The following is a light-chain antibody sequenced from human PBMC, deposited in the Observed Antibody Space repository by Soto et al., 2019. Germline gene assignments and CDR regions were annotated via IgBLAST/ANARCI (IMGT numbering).Light chain of an antibody. V-gene: IGKV3-20*01. Sequence: DIVLTQSPGTLSLSPGETATLSCRASQRSTSSFLTWYQQRPGQAPRLLIYGASNRATGIPDRFSGGGSGTDFTLTISRLQPADFAVFYCQHHGSSLTWTFGQGTKVEIK. CDR2: GAS. CDR1: QRSTSSF. CDR3: QHHGSSLTWT. J-gene: IGKJ1*01.